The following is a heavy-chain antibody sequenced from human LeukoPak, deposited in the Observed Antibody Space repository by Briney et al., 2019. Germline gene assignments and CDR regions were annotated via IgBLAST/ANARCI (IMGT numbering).Heavy chain of an antibody. CDR1: GFTFSSYS. Sequence: GTSLRLSCAASGFTFSSYSMHWVRQAPGKGLEWVTVISYDGSHKFYADSVRGRFTISRDNSKNTLYLHMNSLTTEDTAVYYCARAYTTSPGSYFQHWGQGTLVTVSP. CDR3: ARAYTTSPGSYFQH. CDR2: ISYDGSHK. D-gene: IGHD6-6*01. V-gene: IGHV3-30*04. J-gene: IGHJ1*01.